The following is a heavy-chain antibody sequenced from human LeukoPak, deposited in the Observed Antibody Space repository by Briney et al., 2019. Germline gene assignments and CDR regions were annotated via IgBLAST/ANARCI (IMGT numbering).Heavy chain of an antibody. Sequence: GGSLRISCAASGFTFSSYAMSWVRQAPGKGLEWVSAISGSGGSTYYADSVKGRFTISRDNSKNTLYLQMNSLRAEDTAVYYCATTIVVVPAATNYWGQGTLVTVSS. CDR2: ISGSGGST. J-gene: IGHJ4*02. CDR1: GFTFSSYA. V-gene: IGHV3-23*01. D-gene: IGHD2-2*01. CDR3: ATTIVVVPAATNY.